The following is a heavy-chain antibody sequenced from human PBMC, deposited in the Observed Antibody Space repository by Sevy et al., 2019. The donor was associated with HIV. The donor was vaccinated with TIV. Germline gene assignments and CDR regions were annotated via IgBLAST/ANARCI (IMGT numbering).Heavy chain of an antibody. Sequence: GGSLRLSCAVSGFTFSNAWMNWVRQAPGTGLQWVGLIKSKIDGEKTDYVAPVKGRFTISRDDSTNALYLQMNSLKTEDTGVYYCATAPGYYDSAPFDYWGPGTLVTVSS. CDR3: ATAPGYYDSAPFDY. V-gene: IGHV3-15*01. J-gene: IGHJ4*02. CDR1: GFTFSNAW. CDR2: IKSKIDGEKT. D-gene: IGHD3-22*01.